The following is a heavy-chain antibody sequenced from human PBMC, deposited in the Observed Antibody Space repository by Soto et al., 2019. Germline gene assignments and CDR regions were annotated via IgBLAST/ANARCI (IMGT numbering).Heavy chain of an antibody. J-gene: IGHJ4*02. CDR1: GFSFSTYA. CDR3: ARDLSH. CDR2: INSASTTT. Sequence: DVQLVESGGGLVQPGGSLRLSCAASGFSFSTYAIHWVRQAPGKGLEWISYINSASTTTFHADSVKGRFTVSRDNAKDTAYMQMSGRRHEDTAVYYCARDLSHWGQGTLVTVSS. V-gene: IGHV3-48*02.